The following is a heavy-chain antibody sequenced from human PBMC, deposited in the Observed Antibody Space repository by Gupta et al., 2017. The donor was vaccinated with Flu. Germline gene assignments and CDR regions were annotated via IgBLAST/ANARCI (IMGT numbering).Heavy chain of an antibody. Sequence: HWVRQAPGQGLAGMGKINPEGGSTRYAQRDQGRVTMTRDTSTNIVYMELSSLRSDDTAMYYCARTPRVGAFEYWGQGTLVAVSS. CDR3: ARTPRVGAFEY. CDR2: INPEGGST. V-gene: IGHV1-46*01. J-gene: IGHJ4*02. D-gene: IGHD1-26*01.